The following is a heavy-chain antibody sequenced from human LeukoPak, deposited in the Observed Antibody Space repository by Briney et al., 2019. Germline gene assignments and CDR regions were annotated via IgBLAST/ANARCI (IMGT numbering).Heavy chain of an antibody. D-gene: IGHD2-21*01. CDR1: GFTFSNYW. Sequence: GGSLRLSCAASGFTFSNYWMHWVRQAPGKGLVWVSRINSDGINTSYADSVKGRFTISRDNAKNTLNLQMNSLRAEDTAVYYCARVFSGGFDIWGQGTMVTVSS. J-gene: IGHJ3*02. CDR2: INSDGINT. V-gene: IGHV3-74*01. CDR3: ARVFSGGFDI.